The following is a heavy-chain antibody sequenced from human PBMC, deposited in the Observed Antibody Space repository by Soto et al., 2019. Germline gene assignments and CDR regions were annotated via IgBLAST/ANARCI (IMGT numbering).Heavy chain of an antibody. CDR1: GASISSYF. CDR2: ISTSGTT. CDR3: AREAGPDRWFDP. Sequence: PSETLSLTCTVSGASISSYFWTWIRQPAGKGLDWIVRISTSGTTNYNPSLKSRVTISVDTSKNHFSLNLSSVTAADTAVYYCAREAGPDRWFDPGGQGTLVTVSS. V-gene: IGHV4-4*07. J-gene: IGHJ5*02. D-gene: IGHD6-19*01.